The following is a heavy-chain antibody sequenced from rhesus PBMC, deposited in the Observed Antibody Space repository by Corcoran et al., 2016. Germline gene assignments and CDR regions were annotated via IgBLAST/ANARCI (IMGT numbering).Heavy chain of an antibody. V-gene: IGHV4-76*01. Sequence: QVQLQESGPGVLKPSETLSLTCAVSGGSISSGYDWRLIRQAPGKGLEWIGRIYGCGGRSEYNHYRKSRVTISTDTSKNQFSLKLSAVTAADTAVYYCARDQIGYSYSYIFDYWGQGVLVTVSS. D-gene: IGHD5-12*01. CDR2: IYGCGGRS. CDR1: GGSISSGYD. J-gene: IGHJ4*01. CDR3: ARDQIGYSYSYIFDY.